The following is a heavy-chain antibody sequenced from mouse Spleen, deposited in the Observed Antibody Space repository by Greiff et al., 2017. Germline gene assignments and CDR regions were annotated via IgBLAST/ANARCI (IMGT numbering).Heavy chain of an antibody. V-gene: IGHV5-9*01. Sequence: EVMLVESGGGLVKLGGSLKLSCAASGFTFSSYAMSWVRQTPEKRLEWVATISSGGGNTYYPDSVKGRFTISRDNAKNTLYLQMSSLKSEDTAMYYCARHEEYGNYVGWYFDVWGAGTTVTVSS. CDR2: ISSGGGNT. D-gene: IGHD2-10*02. CDR1: GFTFSSYA. CDR3: ARHEEYGNYVGWYFDV. J-gene: IGHJ1*01.